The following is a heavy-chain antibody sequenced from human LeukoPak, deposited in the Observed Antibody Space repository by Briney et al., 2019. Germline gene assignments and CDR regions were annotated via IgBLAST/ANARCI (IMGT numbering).Heavy chain of an antibody. D-gene: IGHD2-2*01. V-gene: IGHV4-39*01. CDR2: MYYSGGT. Sequence: SETLSLTCTVSGGSISSSSHYWGRIRQPPGKGLEWIGSMYYSGGTYYNPSLKSRVTISTDTSKNQFSLKLNSVTAADTAVYYCARLVRYCSSNSCYPFDYWGQGTLVTVSS. CDR3: ARLVRYCSSNSCYPFDY. J-gene: IGHJ4*02. CDR1: GGSISSSSHY.